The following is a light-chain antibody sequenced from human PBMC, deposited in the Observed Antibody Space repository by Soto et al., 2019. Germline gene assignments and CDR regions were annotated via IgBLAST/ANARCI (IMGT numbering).Light chain of an antibody. Sequence: DIVMTQSPDSLAVSLGERATINCKSSQSVLYSSNNKNYLAWYQQKPGQPPKLLFYWASTRESGVPDRFSGSGSGTDFTLTISSLQAEDVAVYYCQQYYGSPTFGGGTKVEIK. CDR2: WAS. CDR3: QQYYGSPT. V-gene: IGKV4-1*01. J-gene: IGKJ4*01. CDR1: QSVLYSSNNKNY.